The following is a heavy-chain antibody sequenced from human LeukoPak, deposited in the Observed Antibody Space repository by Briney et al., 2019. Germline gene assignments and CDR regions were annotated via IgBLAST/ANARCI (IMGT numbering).Heavy chain of an antibody. CDR3: AREEGYCSSTSCYSPEAFDP. CDR1: GGSISSGDYY. J-gene: IGHJ5*02. CDR2: IYYSGST. D-gene: IGHD2-2*02. Sequence: SETLSLTCTVSGGSISSGDYYWSWIRQPPGKGLEWIGYIYYSGSTYYNPSLKSRVTMSVDTSKNQFSLKLSSVTAADTAVYYCAREEGYCSSTSCYSPEAFDPWGQGTLVTVSS. V-gene: IGHV4-30-4*01.